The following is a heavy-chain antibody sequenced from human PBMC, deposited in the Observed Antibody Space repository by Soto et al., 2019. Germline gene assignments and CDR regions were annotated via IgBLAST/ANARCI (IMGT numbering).Heavy chain of an antibody. Sequence: QVQLVQSGAEVKKPGSSVKVSCKASGGTFSSYAISWVRQAPGQGLEWMGGSIPIFGTANYAQKFQGRVTITADESTSTAYMELSSLRSEDTAVYYCASQNDYGDYGYFDYWGQGTLVTVSS. J-gene: IGHJ4*02. CDR2: SIPIFGTA. V-gene: IGHV1-69*01. CDR3: ASQNDYGDYGYFDY. D-gene: IGHD4-17*01. CDR1: GGTFSSYA.